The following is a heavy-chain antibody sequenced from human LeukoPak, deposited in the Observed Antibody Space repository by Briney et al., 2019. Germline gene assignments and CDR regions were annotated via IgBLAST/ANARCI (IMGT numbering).Heavy chain of an antibody. CDR2: IYYSGST. CDR1: GGSISSYY. D-gene: IGHD5-18*01. J-gene: IGHJ4*02. Sequence: SETLSLTCTVSGGSISSYYWSWIRQPPGKGLEWIGYIYYSGSTNYNPSLKSRVTISVDTSKNQFSLKLSSVTAADTAVYYCAREPWIQLYVPFDYWGQGTLVTVSS. V-gene: IGHV4-59*12. CDR3: AREPWIQLYVPFDY.